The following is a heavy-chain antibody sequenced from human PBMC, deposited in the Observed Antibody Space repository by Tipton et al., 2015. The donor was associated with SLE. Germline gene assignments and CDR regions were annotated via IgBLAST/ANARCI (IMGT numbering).Heavy chain of an antibody. CDR1: GGSISSSSYY. CDR3: ARGVSTTMIVS. D-gene: IGHD3-22*01. Sequence: TLSLTCTVSGGSISSSSYYWGWIRQPPGKGLEWIGSIYYSGSTYYNPSLKSRVTISVDTSKNQFSLKLSSVTAADTAVYYCARGVSTTMIVSWGQGTLVTVSS. V-gene: IGHV4-39*01. J-gene: IGHJ4*02. CDR2: IYYSGST.